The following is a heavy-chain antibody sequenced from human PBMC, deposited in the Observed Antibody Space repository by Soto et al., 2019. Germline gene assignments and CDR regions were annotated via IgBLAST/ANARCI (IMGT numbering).Heavy chain of an antibody. D-gene: IGHD5-12*01. CDR2: INHSGST. CDR1: GGSFSGYY. CDR3: ARELVATSPSFDY. V-gene: IGHV4-34*01. J-gene: IGHJ4*02. Sequence: PSETLSLTCAVYGGSFSGYYWSWIRQPPGKGLEWIGEINHSGSTNYNPSLKSRVTISVDTSKNQFSLKLSSVTAADTAVYYCARELVATSPSFDYWGQGTLVTVSS.